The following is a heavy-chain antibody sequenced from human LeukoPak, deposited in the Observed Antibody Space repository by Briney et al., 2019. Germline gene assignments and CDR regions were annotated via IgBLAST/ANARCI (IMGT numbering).Heavy chain of an antibody. V-gene: IGHV1-18*01. CDR2: ISAYNGNT. Sequence: GAAVKVSCKASGYTFTSYGISWVRQAPGQGLEWMGWISAYNGNTNYAQKLQGRVTMTTATSTSTDYMELRSLRSDDTAVYYCAREYSSGWYYYYYYMDVCGERTTVSVSS. CDR1: GYTFTSYG. CDR3: AREYSSGWYYYYYYMDV. J-gene: IGHJ6*03. D-gene: IGHD6-19*01.